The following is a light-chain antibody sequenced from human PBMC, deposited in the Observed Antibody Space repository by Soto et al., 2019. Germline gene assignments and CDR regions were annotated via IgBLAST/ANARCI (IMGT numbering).Light chain of an antibody. J-gene: IGLJ1*01. CDR3: SSYAGSNNLGV. V-gene: IGLV2-8*01. CDR1: SSDVGGYNY. CDR2: EVS. Sequence: QSALTQPPSASGSPGQSVTIFCTGTSSDVGGYNYVSWYQQHPGKAPKLMISEVSKRPSGVPDRFSGSKSGNTASLTVSGLQAEDEADYYCSSYAGSNNLGVFGTGTKVTVL.